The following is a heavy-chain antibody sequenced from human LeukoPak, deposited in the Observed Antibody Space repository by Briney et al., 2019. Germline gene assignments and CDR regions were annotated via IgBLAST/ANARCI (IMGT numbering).Heavy chain of an antibody. CDR2: MYPGDSDT. V-gene: IGHV5-51*01. CDR1: GYSFTSYW. CDR3: ARQKGVGSTSYGMDV. J-gene: IGHJ6*02. D-gene: IGHD1-26*01. Sequence: GESLKISCKGSGYSFTSYWIGWVRQMPGKGLEWMGIMYPGDSDTRYSPSFQGHVTISADKSISTAYLQWSSLKASDTAMYYCARQKGVGSTSYGMDVWGQGNTVTVSS.